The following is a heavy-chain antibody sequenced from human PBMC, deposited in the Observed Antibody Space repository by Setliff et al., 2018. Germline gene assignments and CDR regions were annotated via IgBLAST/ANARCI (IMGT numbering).Heavy chain of an antibody. CDR1: GFTFENYW. CDR2: IKHDGTGK. J-gene: IGHJ3*02. D-gene: IGHD1-1*01. V-gene: IGHV3-7*04. CDR3: TRGGDWDDQHYAFDI. Sequence: PGGSLRLSCQASGFTFENYWMTWVRQAPGKGLEWVASIKHDGTGKYYLESGKGRFTISRDNSKDSVSLLMNNLRADDTAVYHCTRGGDWDDQHYAFDIWGQGTMVTVSS.